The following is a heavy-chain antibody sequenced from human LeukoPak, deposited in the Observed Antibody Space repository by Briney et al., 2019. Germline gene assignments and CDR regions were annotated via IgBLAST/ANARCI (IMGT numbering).Heavy chain of an antibody. CDR2: ISDSGVST. CDR1: GFTFSSSA. D-gene: IGHD2-2*01. J-gene: IGHJ4*02. CDR3: AKPVGTSWYYFDY. V-gene: IGHV3-23*01. Sequence: GGSLRLSCVASGFTFSSSAMSWVRQAPGRGLEWVSAISDSGVSTYYADSVKGRFTISRDNSKNTLYLQMNNLRAEDTAVYYCAKPVGTSWYYFDYWGQGTLVTVSS.